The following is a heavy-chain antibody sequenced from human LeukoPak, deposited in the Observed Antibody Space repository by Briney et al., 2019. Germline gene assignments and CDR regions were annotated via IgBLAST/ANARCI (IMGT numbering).Heavy chain of an antibody. CDR2: ISSRSTSI. CDR3: ARNYYDTSGYYHSWFFDY. V-gene: IGHV3-21*01. CDR1: GFIFSSYS. J-gene: IGHJ4*02. D-gene: IGHD3-22*01. Sequence: GGSLRLSCAASGFIFSSYSMNWVRQAPGKGLEWVASISSRSTSIYYADSVKGRFTISRDNDKSSLSLQMNSLRAEDTAVYFCARNYYDTSGYYHSWFFDYWGQGALVTVSS.